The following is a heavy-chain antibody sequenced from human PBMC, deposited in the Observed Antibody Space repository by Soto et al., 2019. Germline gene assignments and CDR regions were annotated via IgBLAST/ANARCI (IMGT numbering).Heavy chain of an antibody. V-gene: IGHV1-8*01. CDR2: MNPNSGNG. J-gene: IGHJ5*02. CDR3: ARMATSGTLNWFDP. Sequence: ASVKVSCKASGYASSNNDISWVRQSTGQGLEWMGWMNPNSGNGGYAQKFQGRVTMTRDTSTSTAYMELSSLASDDTAIYYCARMATSGTLNWFDPWGQGTLVTVSS. CDR1: GYASSNND.